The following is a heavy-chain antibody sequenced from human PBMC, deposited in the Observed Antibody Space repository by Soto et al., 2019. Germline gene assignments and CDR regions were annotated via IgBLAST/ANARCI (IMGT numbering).Heavy chain of an antibody. CDR3: ARDPKRRDGYNFDS. V-gene: IGHV3-74*01. D-gene: IGHD5-12*01. J-gene: IGHJ4*02. CDR1: GFTFSSYW. Sequence: GGSLRLSCAASGFTFSSYWMHWVRQAPGKGLLWVSRINRDGSTTDYADSVKGRITISRDNAKKVLFLQMSGLRVDDTAVYYCARDPKRRDGYNFDSWRRGALVTVSS. CDR2: INRDGSTT.